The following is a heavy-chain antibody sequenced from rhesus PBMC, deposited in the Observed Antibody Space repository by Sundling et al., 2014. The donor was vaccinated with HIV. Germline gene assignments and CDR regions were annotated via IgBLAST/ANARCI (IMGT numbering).Heavy chain of an antibody. J-gene: IGHJ6*01. CDR3: ATHSSGWYGYGLDS. CDR2: ITYSGST. D-gene: IGHD6-31*01. CDR1: GFSITSSYYY. Sequence: QVQLQESGPGLVKPSATLSLTCAVSGFSITSSYYYWNWIRQSPGKGLEWIGYITYSGSTTYNPSLKSRVTISADTSKNLFSLNLSSVTAADTAVYYCATHSSGWYGYGLDSWGQGVVVTVSS. V-gene: IGHV4-122*02.